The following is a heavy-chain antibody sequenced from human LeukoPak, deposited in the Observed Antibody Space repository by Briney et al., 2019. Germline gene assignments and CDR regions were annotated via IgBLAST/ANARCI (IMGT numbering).Heavy chain of an antibody. Sequence: GGSLRLSCAASGFTLSSYAMSWVRQAPGKGLEWVSGISGSGGTPYYADSVEGRFTISRDNSKNTLYLQLNSLRAEDTAVYYCAQDPPGGIDYWGQGTLVTVCS. CDR3: AQDPPGGIDY. CDR2: ISGSGGTP. CDR1: GFTLSSYA. V-gene: IGHV3-23*01. J-gene: IGHJ4*02. D-gene: IGHD1-14*01.